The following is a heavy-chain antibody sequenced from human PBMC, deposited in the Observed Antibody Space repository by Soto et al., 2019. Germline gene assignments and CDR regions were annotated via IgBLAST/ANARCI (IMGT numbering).Heavy chain of an antibody. J-gene: IGHJ4*02. Sequence: PSETLSLTCTVSGGSISSGGYYWSWIRQHPGKGLELIGYIYYSGSTYYIPSLKSRVTISVDTSKNQFSLKLSSVTSADTAVYYCSRGPVYYYDSSGYPGGFDYWGQGTLVTVSS. CDR3: SRGPVYYYDSSGYPGGFDY. D-gene: IGHD3-22*01. CDR2: IYYSGST. CDR1: GGSISSGGYY. V-gene: IGHV4-31*03.